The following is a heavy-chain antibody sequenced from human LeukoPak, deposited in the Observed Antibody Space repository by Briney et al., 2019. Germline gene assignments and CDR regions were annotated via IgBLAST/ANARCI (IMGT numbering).Heavy chain of an antibody. V-gene: IGHV3-23*01. CDR1: RFTISSYA. J-gene: IGHJ5*02. CDR2: ISGSSGST. Sequence: GGSLRLSCAASRFTISSYAMSWVRQAPGKGLEWVSGISGSSGSTYYADSVKGRFTISRDNSKNTLYLQMNSLRAEDTAVYYCAKDRSLEPFGWFDPWGQGTLVTVSS. D-gene: IGHD1-1*01. CDR3: AKDRSLEPFGWFDP.